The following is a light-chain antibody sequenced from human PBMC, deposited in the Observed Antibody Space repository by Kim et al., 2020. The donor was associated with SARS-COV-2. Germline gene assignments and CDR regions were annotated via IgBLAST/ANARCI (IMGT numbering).Light chain of an antibody. CDR3: NSRGSNDNVL. V-gene: IGLV3-19*01. CDR2: GKN. Sequence: SSELTQDPAVSVALGQTVRITCQGDSLRSYYATWYQQKPGQAPIVVIYGKNNRPSGIPDRFSGSSSGDTASLTITGTQAGDEADYYCNSRGSNDNVLFGGGTQRPS. CDR1: SLRSYY. J-gene: IGLJ2*01.